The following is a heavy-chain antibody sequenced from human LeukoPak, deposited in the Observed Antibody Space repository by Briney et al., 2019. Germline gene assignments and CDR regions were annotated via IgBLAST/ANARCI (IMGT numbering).Heavy chain of an antibody. J-gene: IGHJ4*02. CDR2: ISSSGGST. CDR1: GFTFSIYA. Sequence: PGGSLRLSCAASGFTFSIYAMTWVRQAPGKGLEWVSTISSSGGSTHYTESVKGRFTISRDNSKNTVYLQMNSLRAEDTAVFYCARGHSSGWFFFDYWGQGTLVTVSS. V-gene: IGHV3-23*01. CDR3: ARGHSSGWFFFDY. D-gene: IGHD6-19*01.